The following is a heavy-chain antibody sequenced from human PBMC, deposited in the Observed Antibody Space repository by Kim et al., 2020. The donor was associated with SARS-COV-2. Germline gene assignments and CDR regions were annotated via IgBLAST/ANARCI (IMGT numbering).Heavy chain of an antibody. Sequence: YAQGFTGRFVFSLDTSDSTAYLQISSLKAEDTAVYYCARVNDYAPGYFDLWGRGTLVTVSS. D-gene: IGHD3-16*01. CDR3: ARVNDYAPGYFDL. J-gene: IGHJ2*01. V-gene: IGHV7-4-1*02.